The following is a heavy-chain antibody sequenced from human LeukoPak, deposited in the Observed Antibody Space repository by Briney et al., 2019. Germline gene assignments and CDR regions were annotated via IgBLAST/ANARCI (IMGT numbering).Heavy chain of an antibody. Sequence: SETLSLTCTVSGGSISSHYWSWIRQPPGKGLEWIGYIFYTGSTNYNPSLKSRVTISVDKSKNQFSLKLRSVTAADTAVYYCARAGAWQIDPWGQGTLVTVSS. CDR1: GGSISSHY. D-gene: IGHD3-10*01. CDR3: ARAGAWQIDP. CDR2: IFYTGST. J-gene: IGHJ5*02. V-gene: IGHV4-59*11.